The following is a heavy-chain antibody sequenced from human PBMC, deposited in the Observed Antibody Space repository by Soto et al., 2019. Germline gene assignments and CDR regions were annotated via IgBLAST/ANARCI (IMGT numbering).Heavy chain of an antibody. J-gene: IGHJ5*02. V-gene: IGHV1-8*01. Sequence: ASVKVSCKASGYTFTSYDINWVRQATGQGLEWMGWMNPNSGNTGYAQKFQGRVTMTRNTSISTAYMELSSLRSEDTAVYYCARGRGGGLLWFWENRWFDPWGQGTLVTVSS. CDR1: GYTFTSYD. CDR3: ARGRGGGLLWFWENRWFDP. D-gene: IGHD3-10*01. CDR2: MNPNSGNT.